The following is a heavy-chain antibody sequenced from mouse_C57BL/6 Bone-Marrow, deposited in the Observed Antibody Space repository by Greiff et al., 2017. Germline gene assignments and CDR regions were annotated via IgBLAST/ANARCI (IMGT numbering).Heavy chain of an antibody. V-gene: IGHV1-9*01. Sequence: QVQLQQSGAELMKPGASVKLSCKATGYTFTGYWIEWVKQRPGHGLEWIGEILTGGGSTNSNEKFKGKATFTADTATNTANMQLSSLTTEDAAIYYCVYYDYDFGYWGKGTTLTVSS. CDR3: VYYDYDFGY. CDR2: ILTGGGST. D-gene: IGHD2-4*01. CDR1: GYTFTGYW. J-gene: IGHJ2*01.